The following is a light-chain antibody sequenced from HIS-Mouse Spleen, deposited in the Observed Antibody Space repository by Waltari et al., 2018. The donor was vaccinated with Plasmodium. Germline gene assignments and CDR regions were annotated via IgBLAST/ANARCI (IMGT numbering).Light chain of an antibody. Sequence: DIQMTQSPSSVSASVGDRVTITCRASQGISSWLAWYPQKPGEAPKLLIYAAASLPSGVPSRFSVSGSGTDFTLTISSLQPEDFATYYCQQANSFPPSITFGQGTRLEIK. CDR1: QGISSW. CDR3: QQANSFPPSIT. V-gene: IGKV1-12*01. CDR2: AAA. J-gene: IGKJ5*01.